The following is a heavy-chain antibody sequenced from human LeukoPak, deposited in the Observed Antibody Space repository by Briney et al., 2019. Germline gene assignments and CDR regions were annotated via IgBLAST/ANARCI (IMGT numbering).Heavy chain of an antibody. Sequence: GGSLRLSCAASGFTFSTYGLHWVRQAPGKGLEWVANIKQDGSEKYYVDSVKGRFTISRDNAKNSLYLQMNSLRAEDTAVYYCARAASAKDPYYFDYWGQGTLVTVSS. J-gene: IGHJ4*02. D-gene: IGHD3-3*01. CDR2: IKQDGSEK. V-gene: IGHV3-7*01. CDR3: ARAASAKDPYYFDY. CDR1: GFTFSTYG.